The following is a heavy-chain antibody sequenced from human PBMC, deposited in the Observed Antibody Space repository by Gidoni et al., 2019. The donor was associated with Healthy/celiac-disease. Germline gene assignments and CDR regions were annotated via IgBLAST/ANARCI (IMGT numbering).Heavy chain of an antibody. CDR3: ARDAVGATYYFDY. Sequence: GFTFSSYAMHWVRQAPGKGLEWVAVISYDGSNKYYADSVKGRFTISRDNSKNTLYLQMNSLRAEDTAVYYCARDAVGATYYFDYWGQGTLVTVSS. CDR1: GFTFSSYA. D-gene: IGHD1-26*01. V-gene: IGHV3-30-3*01. J-gene: IGHJ4*02. CDR2: ISYDGSNK.